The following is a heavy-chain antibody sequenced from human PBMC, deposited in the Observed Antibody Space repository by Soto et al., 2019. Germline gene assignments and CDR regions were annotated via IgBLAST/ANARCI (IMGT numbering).Heavy chain of an antibody. J-gene: IGHJ4*02. Sequence: GGSLRLSCAASGFTFSNYPMSWVRQAQGKGREWVSGISVSGGSTYYADSVKGRFTISRDNSKNTLYVQMNSLRVDDTAVYYCAKDAGSVCSGGSCYFQALDSWGQGTRVTVS. CDR1: GFTFSNYP. CDR3: AKDAGSVCSGGSCYFQALDS. D-gene: IGHD2-15*01. V-gene: IGHV3-23*01. CDR2: ISVSGGST.